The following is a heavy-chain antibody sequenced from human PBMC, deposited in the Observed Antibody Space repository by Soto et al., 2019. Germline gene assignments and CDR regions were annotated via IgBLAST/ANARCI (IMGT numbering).Heavy chain of an antibody. CDR3: ARMGDVPYYYYGMDV. D-gene: IGHD3-16*01. CDR2: INGYNGNT. J-gene: IGHJ6*02. V-gene: IGHV1-18*01. CDR1: GYTFTSYR. Sequence: QVQLVQSGAEVKKPGASVKVSGKASGYTFTSYRISWVRQAPGQGLEWMGWINGYNGNTNHAPKLQGRVTMSTDTSTSTAYMELRSLRSDASAVYYCARMGDVPYYYYGMDVWGQGTTVTVSS.